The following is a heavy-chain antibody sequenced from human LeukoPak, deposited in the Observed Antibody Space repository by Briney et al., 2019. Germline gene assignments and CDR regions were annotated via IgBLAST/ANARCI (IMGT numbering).Heavy chain of an antibody. CDR1: GFTFSSYS. Sequence: PGGSLRLSCAASGFTFSSYSMNWVRQAPGKGLEWVSSITSSSSYIYYADSVKGRFTVSRDNAKNSLSLQMSSLRAEDTAVYYCARDETYYYYMDVWGKGTTVTVSS. CDR2: ITSSSSYI. J-gene: IGHJ6*03. V-gene: IGHV3-21*01. CDR3: ARDETYYYYMDV.